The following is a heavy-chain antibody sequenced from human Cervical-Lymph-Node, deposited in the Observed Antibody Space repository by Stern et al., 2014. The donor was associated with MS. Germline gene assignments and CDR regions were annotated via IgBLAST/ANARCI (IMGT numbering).Heavy chain of an antibody. J-gene: IGHJ3*02. Sequence: QLVQSGAEVKEPGESLKISCNGSGYAFSTYWIDWVRQMPGKGLEWMGIIYPGDSDARYSPSFQGQVTFPVDKSINTAYLQWSSLKASDTAIYYCARTDGGLDIWGQGTVVTVSS. V-gene: IGHV5-51*01. D-gene: IGHD3-16*01. CDR3: ARTDGGLDI. CDR2: IYPGDSDA. CDR1: GYAFSTYW.